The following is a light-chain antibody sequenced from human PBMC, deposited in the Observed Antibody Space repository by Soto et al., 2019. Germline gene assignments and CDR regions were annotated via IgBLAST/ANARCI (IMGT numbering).Light chain of an antibody. CDR2: GAS. CDR3: QQYDSSPLT. J-gene: IGKJ4*01. Sequence: EIVLTQSPGTLSLSPGERATLSCRASQSVSSNYLAWYQQKPGQAPRLLIYGASSRATGIPDRFSGSGSATAFSLTISRLEPEDFAVYSCQQYDSSPLTFGGGTKVELK. CDR1: QSVSSNY. V-gene: IGKV3-20*01.